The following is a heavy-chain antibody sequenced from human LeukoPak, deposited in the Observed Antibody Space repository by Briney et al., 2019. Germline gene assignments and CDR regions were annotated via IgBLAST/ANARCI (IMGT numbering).Heavy chain of an antibody. J-gene: IGHJ4*02. CDR1: GFTFSSYA. CDR2: ISGSGGST. CDR3: ATSGSYVPAVFDY. V-gene: IGHV3-23*01. D-gene: IGHD1-26*01. Sequence: TGGSLRLSCAASGFTFSSYAMSWVRQAPGKGLEWVSAISGSGGSTYYADSVKGRFTISRDNSKNTLYLQMNSLRAEDTAVYYCATSGSYVPAVFDYWGQGTLVTVSS.